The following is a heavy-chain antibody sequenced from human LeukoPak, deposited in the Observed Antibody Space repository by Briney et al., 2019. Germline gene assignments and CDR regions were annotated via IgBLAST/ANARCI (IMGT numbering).Heavy chain of an antibody. CDR2: INHSGST. CDR3: ATRSSSWYAY. J-gene: IGHJ4*02. Sequence: PSETLSLTCAVYGGSFSGYYWSWIRQPPGKGLEWIGEINHSGSTNYNPSLKSRVTISVDTSKNQFSLKLSSVTAADTAVYYCATRSSSWYAYWGQGTLVIVSS. V-gene: IGHV4-34*01. D-gene: IGHD6-13*01. CDR1: GGSFSGYY.